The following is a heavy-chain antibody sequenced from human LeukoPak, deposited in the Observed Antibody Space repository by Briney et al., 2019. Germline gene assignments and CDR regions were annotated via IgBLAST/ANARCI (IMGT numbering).Heavy chain of an antibody. CDR1: GFTFSSYS. Sequence: PGGSLRLSCAASGFTFSSYSMNWVRQAPGKGLELVSYISSSSSTIYYAASVKGRFTISRDNAKNSLYLQMNSLRAEDTAVYYCAREMSSVTMIVVVIPLPFDYWGQGTLVTVSS. J-gene: IGHJ4*02. V-gene: IGHV3-48*01. CDR3: AREMSSVTMIVVVIPLPFDY. D-gene: IGHD3-22*01. CDR2: ISSSSSTI.